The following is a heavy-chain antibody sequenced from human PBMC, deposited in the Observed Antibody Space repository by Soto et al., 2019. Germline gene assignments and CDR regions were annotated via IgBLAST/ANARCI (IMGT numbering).Heavy chain of an antibody. CDR2: ISSNGGST. J-gene: IGHJ6*02. CDR3: VKGRWDSSSWSYYYYGMDV. V-gene: IGHV3-64D*08. Sequence: GGSLRLSCSASGFTFSSYAVHWVRQAPGKGLEYVSAISSNGGSTYYADSVKGRFTISRDNSKNTLYLQMSSLRAEDTAVYYCVKGRWDSSSWSYYYYGMDVWGQGTTVTVSS. CDR1: GFTFSSYA. D-gene: IGHD6-13*01.